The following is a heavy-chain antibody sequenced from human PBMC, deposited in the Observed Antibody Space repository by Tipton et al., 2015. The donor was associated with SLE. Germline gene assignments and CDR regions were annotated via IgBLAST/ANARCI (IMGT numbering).Heavy chain of an antibody. CDR3: ARGPPFDY. J-gene: IGHJ4*02. CDR1: GGSFSGYY. CDR2: ISHSGST. V-gene: IGHV4-34*01. Sequence: TLSLTCAVYGGSFSGYYWSWIRQPPEKGLVWIGEISHSGSTNYNPSLKSRVTISVDSSKNQSSLKLSSVTAADTAVYYCARGPPFDYWGQGTLVTVSS.